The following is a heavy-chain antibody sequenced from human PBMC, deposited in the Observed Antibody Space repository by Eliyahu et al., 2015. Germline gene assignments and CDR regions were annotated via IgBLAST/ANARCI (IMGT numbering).Heavy chain of an antibody. V-gene: IGHV3-11*01. CDR2: ISSSGSTI. D-gene: IGHD5-18*01. Sequence: GLEWVSYISSSGSTIYYADSVKGRFTISRDNAKNSLYLQMNSLRAEDTAVYYCARGGGGSYGYLGEFDYWGQGTLVTVSS. CDR3: ARGGGGSYGYLGEFDY. J-gene: IGHJ4*02.